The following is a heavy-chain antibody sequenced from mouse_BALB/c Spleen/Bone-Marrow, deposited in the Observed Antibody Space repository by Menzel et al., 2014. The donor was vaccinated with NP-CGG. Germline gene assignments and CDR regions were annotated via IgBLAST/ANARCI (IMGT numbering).Heavy chain of an antibody. V-gene: IGHV1-26*01. D-gene: IGHD2-12*01. J-gene: IGHJ3*01. CDR1: GYSFTAYY. Sequence: EVQLQQSGPDLVKPGASVKISCKASGYSFTAYYMHWVKQSHGKSLEWIGRVNPNNGGTSYNQKFKGKAILTADKPSSTAYMVLRILTCEDSAVYYCFLRRAWFAYWGQGTLVTVSA. CDR3: FLRRAWFAY. CDR2: VNPNNGGT.